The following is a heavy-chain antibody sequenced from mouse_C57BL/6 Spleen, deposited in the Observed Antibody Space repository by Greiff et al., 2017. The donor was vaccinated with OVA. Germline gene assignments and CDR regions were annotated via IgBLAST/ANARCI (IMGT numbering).Heavy chain of an antibody. CDR1: GYTFTDYY. Sequence: VQLQQSGPELVKPGASVKISCKASGYTFTDYYMNWVKQSHGKSLEWIGDINPNNGGTSYNQKFKGKATLTVDKSSSTAYMELRSLTSEDSAVYYCARRGSSLLYAMDYWGQGTSVTVSS. CDR3: ARRGSSLLYAMDY. J-gene: IGHJ4*01. CDR2: INPNNGGT. V-gene: IGHV1-26*01. D-gene: IGHD1-1*01.